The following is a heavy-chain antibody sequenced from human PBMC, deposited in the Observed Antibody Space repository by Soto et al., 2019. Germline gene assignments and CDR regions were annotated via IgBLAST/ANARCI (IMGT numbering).Heavy chain of an antibody. D-gene: IGHD3-22*01. Sequence: GGSLRLSCAASGFTFSSYAMSWVRQAPGKGLEWVSAISGSGGSTYYADSVKGRFTISRDNSKNTLYLQMNSLRAEDTAVYYCAKGHHYDSSGYQPRWFDPWGQGTLVTVSS. V-gene: IGHV3-23*01. J-gene: IGHJ5*02. CDR1: GFTFSSYA. CDR2: ISGSGGST. CDR3: AKGHHYDSSGYQPRWFDP.